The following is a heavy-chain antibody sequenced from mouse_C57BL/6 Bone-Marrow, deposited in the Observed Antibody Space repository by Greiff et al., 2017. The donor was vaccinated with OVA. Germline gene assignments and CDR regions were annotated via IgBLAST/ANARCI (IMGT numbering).Heavy chain of an antibody. CDR1: GYTFTSYW. CDR3: GRQIDDYLDY. D-gene: IGHD5-1-1*01. V-gene: IGHV1-64*01. Sequence: VQLQQPGAELVKPGASVKLSCKASGYTFTSYWMHWVKQRPGQGLEWIGMIHPNSGSTNYNEKFKSKATLTVDQSSSTSYMQLNSLTSEDSAVFYCGRQIDDYLDYWGQGTTLTVSS. CDR2: IHPNSGST. J-gene: IGHJ2*01.